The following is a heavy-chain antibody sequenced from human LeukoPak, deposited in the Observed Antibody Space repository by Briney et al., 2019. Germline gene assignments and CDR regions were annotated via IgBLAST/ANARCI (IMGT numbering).Heavy chain of an antibody. V-gene: IGHV3-21*01. CDR3: TRTHIAQYDFWTASL. CDR2: ISSISTYT. CDR1: GFTFSSYG. Sequence: PGGSLRLSCAASGFTFSSYGMNWVRQAPGKGPEWVSSISSISTYTHHADSVKGRFTISRDNAKNSLYLQMNSLRAEDMAVYYCTRTHIAQYDFWTASLWGQGTLVTVSS. D-gene: IGHD3-3*01. J-gene: IGHJ4*02.